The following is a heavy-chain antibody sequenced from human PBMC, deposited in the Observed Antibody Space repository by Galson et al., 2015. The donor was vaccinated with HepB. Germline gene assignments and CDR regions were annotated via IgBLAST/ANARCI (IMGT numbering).Heavy chain of an antibody. V-gene: IGHV3-23*01. Sequence: SLRLSCAASGFTFSSYAMSWVRQAPGKGLEWVSAISGSGGSTYYADSVKGRFTISRDNSKNTLYLQMNSLRAEDTAVYYCAKDPTYYGSPDAADYWGQGTLVTVSS. CDR3: AKDPTYYGSPDAADY. CDR1: GFTFSSYA. D-gene: IGHD3-10*01. CDR2: ISGSGGST. J-gene: IGHJ4*02.